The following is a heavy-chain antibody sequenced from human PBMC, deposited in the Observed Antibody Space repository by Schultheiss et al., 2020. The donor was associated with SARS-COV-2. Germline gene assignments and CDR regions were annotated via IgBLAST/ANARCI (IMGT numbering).Heavy chain of an antibody. D-gene: IGHD6-19*01. Sequence: SETLSLTCAVSGGSITSSNWWTWVRQPPGKGLEWIGEIYPSGSTNDNPSLKSRVTISVDTSKNQFSLKLSSVTAADTAVYYCARVKQWLNAFDIWGQGTMVTVSS. V-gene: IGHV4-4*02. CDR3: ARVKQWLNAFDI. CDR2: IYPSGST. J-gene: IGHJ3*02. CDR1: GGSITSSNW.